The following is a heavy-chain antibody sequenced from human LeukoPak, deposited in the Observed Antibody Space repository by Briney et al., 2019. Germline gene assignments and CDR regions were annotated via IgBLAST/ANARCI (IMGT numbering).Heavy chain of an antibody. J-gene: IGHJ4*02. CDR1: DYSISSGSYY. V-gene: IGHV4-61*02. CDR3: ASASRNIDY. Sequence: PSETLSLTCAVSDYSISSGSYYWSWIRQPAGKGLEWIGRIYTSGSTNYNPSLKSRVTISVDTSKHQFSLKLSSVTAADTSVYYCASASRNIDYWGQGTLVTVSS. CDR2: IYTSGST.